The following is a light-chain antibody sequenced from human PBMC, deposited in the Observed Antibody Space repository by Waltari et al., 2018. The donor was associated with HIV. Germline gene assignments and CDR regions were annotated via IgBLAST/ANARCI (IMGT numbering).Light chain of an antibody. V-gene: IGLV7-46*01. CDR3: FLSYNGVWV. Sequence: QAVVTQEPSLTVSPGGTVTLTCGSTSGPVTIDPYPYWLQQKPGQAPRTLIFDTDVKYSWTPARFSASLRGGRAALTLSDVQPEDEADYFCFLSYNGVWVFGGGTKLSVL. CDR2: DTD. CDR1: SGPVTIDPY. J-gene: IGLJ2*01.